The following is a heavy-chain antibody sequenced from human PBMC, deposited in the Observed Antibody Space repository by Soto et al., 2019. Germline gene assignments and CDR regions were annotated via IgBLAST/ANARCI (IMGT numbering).Heavy chain of an antibody. CDR2: ISSSSSTI. J-gene: IGHJ4*02. CDR1: GFTFSSYS. V-gene: IGHV3-48*02. Sequence: EVQLVESGGGLVQPGGSLRLSCAASGFTFSSYSMNWVHQAPGKGLEWVSYISSSSSTIYYADSVKGRFTISRDNAKNSLYLQMNSLRDEDTAVYYCARDGGYCSSTSCSHSLFDYWGQGTLVTVSS. D-gene: IGHD2-2*01. CDR3: ARDGGYCSSTSCSHSLFDY.